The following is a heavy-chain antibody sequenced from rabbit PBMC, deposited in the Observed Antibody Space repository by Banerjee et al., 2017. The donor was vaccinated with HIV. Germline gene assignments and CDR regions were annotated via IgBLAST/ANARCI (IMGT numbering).Heavy chain of an antibody. CDR3: ARDLAGVIGWNFNF. CDR1: GFDFSNSYW. V-gene: IGHV1S45*01. J-gene: IGHJ4*01. D-gene: IGHD4-1*01. Sequence: QEQLEESGGDLVKPEGSLTLTCTASGFDFSNSYWISWVRQAPGKGLEWIACGYIGSSGSTGYASWAKGRFTIYKTSSTTVTLQMTSLTAADTATYFCARDLAGVIGWNFNFWGPGTLVTVS. CDR2: GYIGSSGST.